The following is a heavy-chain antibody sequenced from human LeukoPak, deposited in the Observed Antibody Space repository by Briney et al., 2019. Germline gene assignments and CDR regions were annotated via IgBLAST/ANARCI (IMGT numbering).Heavy chain of an antibody. Sequence: ASVKVSCKTSGYRFTGYYMHWVRQAPGQGLEWMGIINPSRGSTSQAQTFQGRVTMTRDMSTSTVSMELSSLRSEDTAVYYCARDGGDGYKANWFDTWGQGTLVTVSS. D-gene: IGHD5-24*01. CDR2: INPSRGST. J-gene: IGHJ5*02. CDR1: GYRFTGYY. CDR3: ARDGGDGYKANWFDT. V-gene: IGHV1-46*01.